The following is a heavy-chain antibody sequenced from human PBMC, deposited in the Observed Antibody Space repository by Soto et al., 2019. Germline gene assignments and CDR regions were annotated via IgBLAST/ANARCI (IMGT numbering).Heavy chain of an antibody. CDR3: ARGGRGEYPGRAFDI. J-gene: IGHJ3*02. CDR1: GGTFSSYT. D-gene: IGHD3-16*01. CDR2: IIPILGIA. Sequence: QVQLVQSGAEVKKPGSSVKVSCKASGGTFSSYTISWVRQAPGQGLEWMGRIIPILGIANYAQKFQGRVTITADKSTSTASRERSSLRSEDTAVYYCARGGRGEYPGRAFDIWGQGTMVTVSS. V-gene: IGHV1-69*02.